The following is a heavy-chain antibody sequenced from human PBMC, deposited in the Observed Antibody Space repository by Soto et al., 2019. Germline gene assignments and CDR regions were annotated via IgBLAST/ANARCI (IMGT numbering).Heavy chain of an antibody. J-gene: IGHJ1*01. D-gene: IGHD3-22*01. CDR1: GYTFTHYN. CDR3: AREAINSSGYSHYFQH. V-gene: IGHV1-46*01. Sequence: ASVKVSCKASGYTFTHYNVYWVRQAPGRGLEWLGMINPSGGSTTYAQNLEGRVTMTRDTSTNTVYMELSSLRSEDTAVYYCAREAINSSGYSHYFQHWGQGTLVTVSS. CDR2: INPSGGST.